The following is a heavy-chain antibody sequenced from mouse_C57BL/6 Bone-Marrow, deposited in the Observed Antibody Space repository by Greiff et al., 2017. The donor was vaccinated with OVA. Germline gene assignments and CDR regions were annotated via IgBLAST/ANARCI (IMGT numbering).Heavy chain of an antibody. J-gene: IGHJ3*01. Sequence: DVQLQESGGGLVKPGGSLKLSCAASGFTFSSYAMSWVRQTPEKRLEWVGTISDGGSYTYYPAIVKGRFTITKDNAKNNLYLQMRHLNSEDTAMYYCARDWSIFACWGQGTLITVSA. CDR2: ISDGGSYT. CDR3: ARDWSIFAC. D-gene: IGHD2-10*02. CDR1: GFTFSSYA. V-gene: IGHV5-4*01.